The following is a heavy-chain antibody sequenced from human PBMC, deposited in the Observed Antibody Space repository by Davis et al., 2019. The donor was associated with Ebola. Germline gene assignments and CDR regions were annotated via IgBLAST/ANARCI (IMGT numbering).Heavy chain of an antibody. V-gene: IGHV3-23*01. D-gene: IGHD1-7*01. CDR3: ARRFRYNWNYTYYYGMDV. J-gene: IGHJ6*04. CDR2: ISGSCGST. CDR1: VITFSSYA. Sequence: PGGSLRLSCTDSVITFSSYAMTWVRQAPGKGLEWVSAISGSCGSTYYADSVKGRFTISRDNSKNTLYLQMNSLRAEDTAVYYCARRFRYNWNYTYYYGMDVWGKGTTVTVSS.